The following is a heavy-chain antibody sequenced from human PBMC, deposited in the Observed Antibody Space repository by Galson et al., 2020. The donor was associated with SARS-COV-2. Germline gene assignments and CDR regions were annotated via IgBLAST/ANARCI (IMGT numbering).Heavy chain of an antibody. CDR3: VGIAVAGLNDAFDI. V-gene: IGHV3-43*01. D-gene: IGHD6-19*01. J-gene: IGHJ3*02. Sequence: GGSLRLSCAASGFTFDDYTMHWVRQAPGKGLEWVSLISWDGGSTYYADSVKGRFTISRDNSKNSLYPQMNSLRTEDTALYYAVGIAVAGLNDAFDIWGQGTMVTVSS. CDR2: ISWDGGST. CDR1: GFTFDDYT.